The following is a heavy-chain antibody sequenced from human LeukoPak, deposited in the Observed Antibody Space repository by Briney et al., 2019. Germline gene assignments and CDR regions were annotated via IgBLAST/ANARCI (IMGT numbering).Heavy chain of an antibody. D-gene: IGHD5-18*01. CDR3: ARELRYSSNTFDI. V-gene: IGHV3-64*02. CDR2: INANGDST. J-gene: IGHJ3*02. Sequence: GGSLRLSCVASGFTFSTYRMHWVRQAPGKGLEYVSGINANGDSTYYAESVKGTFTVSRDNSKNTLYLQMGSLRADDMAIHYCARELRYSSNTFDIWGQGTMVTVSS. CDR1: GFTFSTYR.